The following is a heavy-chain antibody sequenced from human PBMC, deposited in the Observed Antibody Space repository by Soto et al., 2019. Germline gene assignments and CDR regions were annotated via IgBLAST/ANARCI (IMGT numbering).Heavy chain of an antibody. Sequence: QVQLQESGPGLVKPSQTLSLTCTVSGGSISSGGYYWSCIRQHPGKSLEWIGYIYYSGSTYYNPSLKSRVTISVDTSKNQFSLKLSSVTAADTAVYYCARSIYGDPLEYWGQGTLVTVSS. CDR3: ARSIYGDPLEY. CDR2: IYYSGST. J-gene: IGHJ4*02. D-gene: IGHD4-17*01. CDR1: GGSISSGGYY. V-gene: IGHV4-31*03.